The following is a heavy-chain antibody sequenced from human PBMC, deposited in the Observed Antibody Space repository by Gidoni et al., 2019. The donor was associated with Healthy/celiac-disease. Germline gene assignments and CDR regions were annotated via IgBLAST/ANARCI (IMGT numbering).Heavy chain of an antibody. CDR2: ISSNGSST. Sequence: EVQLVESGGGLVQPGGSLRLSCAASGFTFSSDAMHWVRQAPGKGLEYVSAISSNGSSTYYANSVKGRFTISRDNSKNTLYLQMGSLRAEDMAVYYCARGRVGYFFAFDIWGQGTMVTVSS. CDR3: ARGRVGYFFAFDI. V-gene: IGHV3-64*01. CDR1: GFTFSSDA. J-gene: IGHJ3*02. D-gene: IGHD6-25*01.